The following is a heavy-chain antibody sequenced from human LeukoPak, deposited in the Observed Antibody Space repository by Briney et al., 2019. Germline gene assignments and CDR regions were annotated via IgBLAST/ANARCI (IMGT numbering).Heavy chain of an antibody. V-gene: IGHV3-66*01. J-gene: IGHJ5*02. CDR3: ARDRVVIGKGGFDP. D-gene: IGHD3-3*01. CDR2: IYSGGST. CDR1: GFTVSSNY. Sequence: PGGSLRLSCAASGFTVSSNYMSWVRQAPGKGLEWVSVIYSGGSTYYADSVKGGFTISRDNSKNTLYLQMNSLRAEDTAVYYCARDRVVIGKGGFDPWGQGTLVTVSS.